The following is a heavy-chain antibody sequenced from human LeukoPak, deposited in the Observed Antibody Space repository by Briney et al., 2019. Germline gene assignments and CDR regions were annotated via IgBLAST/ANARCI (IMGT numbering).Heavy chain of an antibody. V-gene: IGHV3-23*01. CDR2: ISGGVENR. J-gene: IGHJ6*03. D-gene: IGHD5-18*01. CDR1: GFTFSSYA. Sequence: GGTLRLSCAASGFTFSSYALSWVRQAPGKGLEWVSSISGGVENRYYADSVKGRFIISRDNAKNSLYLQMNSLRAEDTAVYYCASSSGYSYGQRGYYMDVWGKGTTVTVSS. CDR3: ASSSGYSYGQRGYYMDV.